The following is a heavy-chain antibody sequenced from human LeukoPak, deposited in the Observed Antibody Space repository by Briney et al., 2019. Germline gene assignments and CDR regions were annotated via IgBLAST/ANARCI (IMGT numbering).Heavy chain of an antibody. CDR3: ARGSYRGYGDTFDP. J-gene: IGHJ5*02. CDR1: GFTFSSYW. D-gene: IGHD4-17*01. CDR2: IDSDGSST. V-gene: IGHV3-74*01. Sequence: GGSLRLSCAASGFTFSSYWMHWVRQAPGKGLVWVSRIDSDGSSTSYADSVKGRFTISRDNAKNTLYLQMNSLRAEDTAVYYCARGSYRGYGDTFDPWGQGTLVTVSS.